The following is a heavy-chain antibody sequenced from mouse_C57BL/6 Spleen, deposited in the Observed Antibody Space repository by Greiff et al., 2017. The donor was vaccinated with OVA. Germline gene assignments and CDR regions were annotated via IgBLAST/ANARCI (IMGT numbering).Heavy chain of an antibody. CDR2: IDPSDSYT. J-gene: IGHJ1*03. Sequence: QVQLKQPGAELVMPGASVKLSCKASGYTFTSYWMHWVKQRPGQGLEWIGEIDPSDSYTNYNQKFKGKSTLTVDKSSSTAYMQLSSLTSEDSAVYYCARKRLGPWYFDVWGTGTTVTVSS. CDR3: ARKRLGPWYFDV. CDR1: GYTFTSYW. V-gene: IGHV1-69*01. D-gene: IGHD4-1*01.